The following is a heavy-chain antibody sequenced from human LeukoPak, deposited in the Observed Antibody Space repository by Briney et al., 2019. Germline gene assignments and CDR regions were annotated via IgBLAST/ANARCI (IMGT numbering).Heavy chain of an antibody. D-gene: IGHD3-10*01. J-gene: IGHJ4*02. CDR3: ARDLYGSGINDY. V-gene: IGHV6-1*01. CDR2: TYYRSKWYN. CDR1: GDSVSSNSAT. Sequence: TLSLTFAISGDSVSSNSATWIWVRQSPSRGLEWLGSTYYRSKWYNDYAVSVKSRLIINPDTSKNQFSLQLSSVTPEDTAMYYCARDLYGSGINDYWGQGTLVTVSS.